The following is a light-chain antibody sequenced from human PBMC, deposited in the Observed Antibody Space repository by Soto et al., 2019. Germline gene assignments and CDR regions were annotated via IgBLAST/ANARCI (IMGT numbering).Light chain of an antibody. Sequence: DIQMTQSPSSLSASVGDRVTITCRASQDINNFLAWFQQAPGKPPKLLIYGTSTLQSGVPSRFRGGGSGTEFTLTINGLQPEDFATYYCQKYYTAPFTFGPGTRVD. J-gene: IGKJ3*01. CDR3: QKYYTAPFT. V-gene: IGKV1-27*01. CDR1: QDINNF. CDR2: GTS.